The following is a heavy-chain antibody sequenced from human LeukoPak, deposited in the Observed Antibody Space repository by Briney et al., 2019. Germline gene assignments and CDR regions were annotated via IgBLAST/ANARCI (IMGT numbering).Heavy chain of an antibody. Sequence: SETLSLTCAVYGGSFSGYYWNWIRQPPGKGLEWIGEINHSGSTNYNPSLKSRVTISVDTSKNQFSLKLSSVTAADTAVYYRARGGYYGSGRDAFDIWGQGTMVTVSS. D-gene: IGHD3-10*01. CDR2: INHSGST. CDR1: GGSFSGYY. CDR3: ARGGYYGSGRDAFDI. J-gene: IGHJ3*02. V-gene: IGHV4-34*01.